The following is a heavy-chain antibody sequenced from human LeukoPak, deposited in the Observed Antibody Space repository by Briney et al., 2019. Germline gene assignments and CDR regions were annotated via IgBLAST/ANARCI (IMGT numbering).Heavy chain of an antibody. CDR2: ISYDGSNK. V-gene: IGHV3-30-3*01. D-gene: IGHD2-21*01. CDR1: GFTFSSYA. CDR3: ARSPESYCGGDCYSFDY. J-gene: IGHJ4*02. Sequence: GGSLRLSCAASGFTFSSYAMHWVRQAPGKGLAWVAVISYDGSNKYYADSVKGRFTISRDNSKNTLYLQMNSLRAEDTAVYYCARSPESYCGGDCYSFDYWGQGTLVTVSS.